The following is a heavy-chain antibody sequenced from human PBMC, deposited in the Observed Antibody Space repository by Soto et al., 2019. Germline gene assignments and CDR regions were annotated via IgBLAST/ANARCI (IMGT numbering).Heavy chain of an antibody. Sequence: PSETLSLTCAVYGGSFSYYYWSWIRQPPGKGLEWIGEINHSGSTNYNPSLKSRVTISVDTSKNQFSLKLSSVTAADTAVYYCAQITYCGGYSRLVDYWGQGTPVTVSS. V-gene: IGHV4-34*01. CDR3: AQITYCGGYSRLVDY. J-gene: IGHJ4*02. CDR2: INHSGST. CDR1: GGSFSYYY. D-gene: IGHD2-21*01.